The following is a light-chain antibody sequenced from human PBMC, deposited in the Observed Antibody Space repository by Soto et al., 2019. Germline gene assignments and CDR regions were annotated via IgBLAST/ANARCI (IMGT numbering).Light chain of an antibody. CDR3: QQFDSWPPIT. V-gene: IGKV3-15*01. J-gene: IGKJ2*01. CDR1: QRISSH. CDR2: DAS. Sequence: EIVMTQSQVTLSVSPGDSATHSCRASQRISSHLAGYQQRPGQAPRLLIYDASTMDTGVPARFRGSGSGTEITLAVCSMQYDDASVYYCQQFDSWPPITFGLGTKQEIK.